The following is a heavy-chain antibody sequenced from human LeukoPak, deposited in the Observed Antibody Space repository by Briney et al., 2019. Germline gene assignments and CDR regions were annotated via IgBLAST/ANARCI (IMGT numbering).Heavy chain of an antibody. V-gene: IGHV3-53*01. CDR3: VKKFDCLSTSCYTYFDY. Sequence: GGSLRLSCAASGLTVRSNYMIWVPKDPGKGLECGSVIYSGGSTYYADSVTGRFAISRDNSKNTLYLQMNSLRAEDTAVYYCVKKFDCLSTSCYTYFDYWGQGTLGTVSS. J-gene: IGHJ4*02. CDR1: GLTVRSNY. CDR2: IYSGGST. D-gene: IGHD2-2*02.